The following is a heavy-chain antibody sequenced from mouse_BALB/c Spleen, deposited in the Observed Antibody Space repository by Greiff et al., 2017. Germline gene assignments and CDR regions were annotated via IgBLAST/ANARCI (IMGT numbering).Heavy chain of an antibody. D-gene: IGHD2-3*01. CDR2: IRLKSNNYAT. CDR3: ARGDDGYYVRFAY. CDR1: GFTFSNYW. V-gene: IGHV6-6*02. Sequence: EVQLVESGGGLVQPGGSMKLSCVASGFTFSNYWMNWVRQSPEQGLEWVAEIRLKSNNYATHYAESVKGRFTISRDDSKSSVDLQMNNLRAEDTGIYYCARGDDGYYVRFAYWGQGTLVTVSA. J-gene: IGHJ3*01.